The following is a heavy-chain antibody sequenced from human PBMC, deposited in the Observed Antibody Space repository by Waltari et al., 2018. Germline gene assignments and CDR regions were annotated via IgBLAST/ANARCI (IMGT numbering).Heavy chain of an antibody. J-gene: IGHJ4*02. CDR1: GFILSKYG. CDR3: ARAPGPDDY. Sequence: VQLVESGGGVIKPGRSLRLYCAASGFILSKYGMPWVRQGPGKGLEWVAVIWYDGSNTYYADSVKGRFTISRDNSKNTLYLQMNSLRAEDTAVYYCARAPGPDDYWGQGTLVTVSS. CDR2: IWYDGSNT. V-gene: IGHV3-33*01.